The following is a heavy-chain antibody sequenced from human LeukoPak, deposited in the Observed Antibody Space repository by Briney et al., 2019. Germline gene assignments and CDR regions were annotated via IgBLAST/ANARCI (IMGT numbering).Heavy chain of an antibody. J-gene: IGHJ6*02. CDR3: ARELRPYGMDV. D-gene: IGHD3-16*01. CDR1: GGSFSSGSYY. V-gene: IGHV4-61*02. CDR2: IYTSGST. Sequence: PSQTLSLTCTVSGGSFSSGSYYWSWIRQPAGKGLEWIGRIYTSGSTNYNPSLKSRVTISVDTSKNQFSLKLSSVTAADTAVYYCARELRPYGMDVWGQGTTVTVSS.